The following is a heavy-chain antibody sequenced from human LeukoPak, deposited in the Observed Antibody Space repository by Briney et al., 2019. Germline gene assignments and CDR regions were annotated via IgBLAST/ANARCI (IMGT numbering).Heavy chain of an antibody. J-gene: IGHJ3*02. CDR2: TYYTSKWYN. Sequence: SQTLSLTCAISGDSVSSNSVTWNWIRQSPSRGLEWLGRTYYTSKWYNDYAVSVKSRITINPDTSKNQFSLQLNSVTPEDTAVYYCAGVSSPWSPRDAFDIWGQGTMVTVSS. D-gene: IGHD1-26*01. V-gene: IGHV6-1*01. CDR1: GDSVSSNSVT. CDR3: AGVSSPWSPRDAFDI.